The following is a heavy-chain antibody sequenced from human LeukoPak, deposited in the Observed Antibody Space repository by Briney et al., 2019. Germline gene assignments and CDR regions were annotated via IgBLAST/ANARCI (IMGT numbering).Heavy chain of an antibody. D-gene: IGHD4-23*01. CDR1: GGSISSSSYY. J-gene: IGHJ4*02. CDR2: IYYSGST. V-gene: IGHV4-39*07. Sequence: SETLSLTCTVSGGSISSSSYYWGWIRQPPGKGLEWIGSIYYSGSTYYNPSLKSRVTMSVDTSKNQFSLKLSSVTAADTAVYYCARDQNPVVTPFDYWGQGTLVTVSS. CDR3: ARDQNPVVTPFDY.